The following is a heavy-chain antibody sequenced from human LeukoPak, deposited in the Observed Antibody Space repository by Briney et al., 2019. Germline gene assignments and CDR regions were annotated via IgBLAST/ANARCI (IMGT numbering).Heavy chain of an antibody. CDR2: IYSGGST. D-gene: IGHD3-10*01. V-gene: IGHV3-66*01. CDR3: ATTFYYYGSGSPGWFDP. CDR1: GFTVSSNY. J-gene: IGHJ5*02. Sequence: GGSLRLSCAASGFTVSSNYMSWVRQAPGKGPEWVSVIYSGGSTYYADSVKGRFIISRDNSKNTLYLQMNSLRAEDTAVYYCATTFYYYGSGSPGWFDPWGQGTLVTVSS.